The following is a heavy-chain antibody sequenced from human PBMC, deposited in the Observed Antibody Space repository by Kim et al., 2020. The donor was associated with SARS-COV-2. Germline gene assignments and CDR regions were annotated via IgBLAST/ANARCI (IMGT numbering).Heavy chain of an antibody. CDR2: INHSGST. Sequence: SETLSLTCAVYGGSFSGYYWSWIRQPPGKGLEWIGEINHSGSTNYNPSLKSRVTISVDTSKNQFSLKLSSVTAADTAVYYCARGYCSSTSCEQSYYYYYGMDVWGQGTTVTVSS. CDR3: ARGYCSSTSCEQSYYYYYGMDV. CDR1: GGSFSGYY. J-gene: IGHJ6*02. V-gene: IGHV4-34*01. D-gene: IGHD2-2*01.